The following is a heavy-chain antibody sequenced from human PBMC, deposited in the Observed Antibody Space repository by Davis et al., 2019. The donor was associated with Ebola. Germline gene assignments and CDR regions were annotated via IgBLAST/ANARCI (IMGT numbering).Heavy chain of an antibody. CDR2: ISYSGST. V-gene: IGHV4-39*01. CDR1: GGSISSSSYY. Sequence: MPSETLSLTCTVSGGSISSSSYYWGWIRQPPGKGLEWIGGISYSGSTYYNPSLKSRVTISVDTSKNQFSVKVTSVTAADTAVYYCARVYYDFWSGYYSGNWFDPWGQGTLVTVSS. CDR3: ARVYYDFWSGYYSGNWFDP. D-gene: IGHD3-3*01. J-gene: IGHJ5*02.